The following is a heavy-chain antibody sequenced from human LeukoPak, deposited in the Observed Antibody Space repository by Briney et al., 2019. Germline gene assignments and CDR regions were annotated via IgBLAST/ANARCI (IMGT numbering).Heavy chain of an antibody. CDR1: GYTFTSYG. CDR3: ARVIVVVPAADDALDI. V-gene: IGHV1-18*01. J-gene: IGHJ3*02. CDR2: ISAYNGNT. Sequence: ASVKVSCKASGYTFTSYGISWVRQAPGQGLEWMGWISAYNGNTNYAQKLQGRVTMTTDTSTSTAYMELRSLRSDDTAVYYCARVIVVVPAADDALDIWGQGTMVTVSS. D-gene: IGHD2-2*01.